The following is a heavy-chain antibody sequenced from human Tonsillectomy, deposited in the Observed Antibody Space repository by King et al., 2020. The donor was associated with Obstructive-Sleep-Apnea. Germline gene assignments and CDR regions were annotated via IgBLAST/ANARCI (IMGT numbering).Heavy chain of an antibody. CDR3: ARAPSRNWGPDY. CDR2: ISTDGSST. CDR1: GFTFSSYW. V-gene: IGHV3-74*01. Sequence: DVQLVESGGGLVQPGGSLRLSCAASGFTFSSYWMHWVRQAPGKGLVWVSRISTDGSSTSYADSVKGRFTISRDNAKNTLYLQMNSLRAEDTAVYYCARAPSRNWGPDYWGQGTLVTVSS. D-gene: IGHD7-27*01. J-gene: IGHJ4*02.